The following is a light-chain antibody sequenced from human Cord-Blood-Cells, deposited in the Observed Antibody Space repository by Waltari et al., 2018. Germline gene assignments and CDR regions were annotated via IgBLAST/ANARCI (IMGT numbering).Light chain of an antibody. CDR2: EVS. CDR3: SSYTSSSTLVV. J-gene: IGLJ2*01. Sequence: QSALTQPASVSASPGQSITISCTGTSRDVGGYNYVPWYQQHPGKAPKLMIYEVSNRPSGVSNRFSGSKSGNTASLTISGLQAEDEADYYCSSYTSSSTLVVFGGGTKLTVL. V-gene: IGLV2-14*01. CDR1: SRDVGGYNY.